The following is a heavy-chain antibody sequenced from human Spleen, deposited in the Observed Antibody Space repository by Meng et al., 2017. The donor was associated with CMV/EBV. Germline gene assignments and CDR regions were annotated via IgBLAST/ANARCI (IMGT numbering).Heavy chain of an antibody. Sequence: SETLSLTCTVSGGSINSGDYYWSWIRQPPGKGLEWIGDINYYETTNYNPSLKTRVTMSVDTSKNQFSLKLRSVTAADTAVYYCARFPFDYWGQGTLVTVSS. CDR3: ARFPFDY. CDR1: GGSINSGDYY. J-gene: IGHJ4*02. V-gene: IGHV4-30-4*08. CDR2: INYYETT.